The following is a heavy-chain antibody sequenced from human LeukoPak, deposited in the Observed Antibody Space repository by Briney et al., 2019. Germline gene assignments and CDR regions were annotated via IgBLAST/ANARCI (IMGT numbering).Heavy chain of an antibody. J-gene: IGHJ4*02. Sequence: ASVKVSCKAFAYTFISYGISWVRQAPGQGLEWMGWISAYNGNTNYAQKLQGRVTMTTDTTTSTAYMELRSLRSDDAAVYYCARVRDSSGWSEIDYWGQGTLVTVSS. CDR3: ARVRDSSGWSEIDY. D-gene: IGHD6-19*01. CDR1: AYTFISYG. CDR2: ISAYNGNT. V-gene: IGHV1-18*04.